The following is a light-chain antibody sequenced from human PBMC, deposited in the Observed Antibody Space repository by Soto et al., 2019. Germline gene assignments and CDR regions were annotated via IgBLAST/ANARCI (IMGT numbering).Light chain of an antibody. CDR1: QSVGYW. CDR3: QQYNSYSWT. CDR2: DAS. Sequence: IQMTQSPSTLSASVGDRVTITCRASQSVGYWLAWYQQKPGKAPQFLIYDASNLHDGVPSRFSGSGSGTEFTLTISGLQPDDFASYYCQQYNSYSWTFGQGTKVEIK. V-gene: IGKV1-5*01. J-gene: IGKJ1*01.